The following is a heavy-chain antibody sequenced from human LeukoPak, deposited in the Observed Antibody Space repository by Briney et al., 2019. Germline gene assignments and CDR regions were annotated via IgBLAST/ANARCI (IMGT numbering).Heavy chain of an antibody. CDR2: ISIRSSYT. CDR1: GFTFGTYW. V-gene: IGHV3-11*05. D-gene: IGHD3-16*02. J-gene: IGHJ4*02. Sequence: GGSLRLSCTASGFTFGTYWMSWIRQAPGKGLEWVSYISIRSSYTNYADSVKGRFTISRDNAKNSLYLQMNSLRAEDTAVYYCARDEVWGSFRYVDYWGQGTLVTVSS. CDR3: ARDEVWGSFRYVDY.